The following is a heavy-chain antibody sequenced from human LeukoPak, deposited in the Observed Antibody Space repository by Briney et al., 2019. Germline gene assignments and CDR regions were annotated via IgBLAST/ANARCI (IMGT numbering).Heavy chain of an antibody. CDR3: ARDRLTSGSYFFDY. V-gene: IGHV3-48*01. J-gene: IGHJ4*02. CDR2: ISGRSSTI. Sequence: GGSLRLSCAASAFTFSDYSMNWVRQAPGKGLEWISYISGRSSTIYYSDSVRGRFTISRDNAKNSMYLQMNSLRAEDTAVYYCARDRLTSGSYFFDYWGQGTLVTVSS. D-gene: IGHD1-26*01. CDR1: AFTFSDYS.